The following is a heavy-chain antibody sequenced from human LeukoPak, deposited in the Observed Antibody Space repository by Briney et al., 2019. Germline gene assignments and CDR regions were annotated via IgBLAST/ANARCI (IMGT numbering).Heavy chain of an antibody. CDR2: ISSSSSYI. V-gene: IGHV3-21*03. Sequence: GGSLRLSCAASGFTFSSYSMNWVRQAPGKGLEWVSSISSSSSYIYYADSVKGRFTISRDNAKNSLYLQMNSLKTEDTAVYYCTTMGLVRPSFDNWGQGTLVTVSS. D-gene: IGHD1-1*01. CDR3: TTMGLVRPSFDN. J-gene: IGHJ4*02. CDR1: GFTFSSYS.